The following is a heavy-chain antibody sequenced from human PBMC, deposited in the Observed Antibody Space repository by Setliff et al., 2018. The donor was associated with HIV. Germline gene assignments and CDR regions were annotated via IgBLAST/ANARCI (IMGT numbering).Heavy chain of an antibody. Sequence: ASVKVSCKASGDTLTGYYMHWVRQAPGQGLEWMGWIKPSTGGINFAHKFQGRVTLTRDTSTSTAYMELNSLRSDDTAVYYCARDPAPSSSASYFQHWGQGTPVTVSS. V-gene: IGHV1-2*02. J-gene: IGHJ1*01. D-gene: IGHD6-6*01. CDR2: IKPSTGGI. CDR3: ARDPAPSSSASYFQH. CDR1: GDTLTGYY.